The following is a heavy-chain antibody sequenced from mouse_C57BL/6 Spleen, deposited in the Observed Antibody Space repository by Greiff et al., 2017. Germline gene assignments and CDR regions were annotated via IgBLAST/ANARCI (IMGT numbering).Heavy chain of an antibody. Sequence: EVQLQESGGGLVKPGGSLKLSCAASGFTFSDYGMHWVRQAPEKGLEWVAYISSGSSTIYYADTVKGRFTISRANAKNTLFLQMTSLRSEDTAMYYCARGYDYDEAMDYWGQGTSVTVSS. J-gene: IGHJ4*01. CDR1: GFTFSDYG. V-gene: IGHV5-17*01. CDR2: ISSGSSTI. CDR3: ARGYDYDEAMDY. D-gene: IGHD2-4*01.